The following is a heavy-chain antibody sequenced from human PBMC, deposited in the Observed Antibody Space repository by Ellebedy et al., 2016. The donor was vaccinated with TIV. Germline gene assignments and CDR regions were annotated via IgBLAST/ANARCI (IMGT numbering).Heavy chain of an antibody. CDR3: ARQISGGWSNFDY. CDR1: GFTFSSYS. V-gene: IGHV3-21*01. Sequence: GESLKISCAASGFTFSSYSMNWVRQAPGKGLEWVSSISSSSSYIYYADSVKGRFTISRDNAKNSLYLQMNSLRAEDTAVYYCARQISGGWSNFDYWGQGTLVTVSS. J-gene: IGHJ4*02. CDR2: ISSSSSYI. D-gene: IGHD6-19*01.